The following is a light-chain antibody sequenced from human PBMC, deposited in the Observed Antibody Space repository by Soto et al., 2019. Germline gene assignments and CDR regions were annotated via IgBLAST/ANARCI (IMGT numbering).Light chain of an antibody. CDR1: NIGSKS. V-gene: IGLV3-21*04. CDR2: YDS. J-gene: IGLJ2*01. CDR3: QVWDSSSDHPRV. Sequence: SYELTQPPSASVAPGKTARITCGGNNIGSKSVHWYQQKPGQAPVLVIYYDSDRPSGIPERFSGSNSGNTATLTISRVEAGDEADYYCQVWDSSSDHPRVFGGGTQLTVL.